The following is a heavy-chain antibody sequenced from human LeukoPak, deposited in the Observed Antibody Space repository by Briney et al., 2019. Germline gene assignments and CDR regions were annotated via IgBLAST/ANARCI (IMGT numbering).Heavy chain of an antibody. CDR1: GFTFSSYG. CDR2: ISYDGSNK. Sequence: GRSLRLSCAASGFTFSSYGMHWVRQAPGKGLEWVAVISYDGSNKYYADSVKGRFTISRDNSKNTLYLQMNSLRAEDTAVYHCAKDGPYIVVVPAAMVHWGQGTLVTVSS. V-gene: IGHV3-30*18. J-gene: IGHJ4*02. CDR3: AKDGPYIVVVPAAMVH. D-gene: IGHD2-2*01.